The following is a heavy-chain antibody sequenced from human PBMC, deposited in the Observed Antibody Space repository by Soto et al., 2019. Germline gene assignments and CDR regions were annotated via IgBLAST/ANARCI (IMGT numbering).Heavy chain of an antibody. CDR1: GGSISSGHW. J-gene: IGHJ5*02. V-gene: IGHV4-4*02. CDR2: IYHSGTT. D-gene: IGHD6-19*01. Sequence: QVQLQESGPGLVKPSGTLSLTCAVSGGSISSGHWWSWVRQSPGKGLEWIGEIYHSGTTNYNPPLKSRVTISVDKSKNQFSLNLSSVTAADTAIYYCARGGVSYSSGRDNWFDPWGQGTLVTVSS. CDR3: ARGGVSYSSGRDNWFDP.